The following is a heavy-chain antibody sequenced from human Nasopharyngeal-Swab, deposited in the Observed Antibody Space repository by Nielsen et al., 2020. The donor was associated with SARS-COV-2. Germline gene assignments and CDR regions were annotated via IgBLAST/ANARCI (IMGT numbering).Heavy chain of an antibody. CDR1: GGSISSYY. V-gene: IGHV4-59*01. J-gene: IGHJ3*02. Sequence: SDTLSLTSTVSGGSISSYYWSWIRQPPGKGLEWIGYTYYSGSTNYNPSLKSRVTISVDTSKNQFSLKLSSVTAADTAVYYCARETRSWTGGGAFDIWGQGTMVTVSS. CDR3: ARETRSWTGGGAFDI. D-gene: IGHD6-13*01. CDR2: TYYSGST.